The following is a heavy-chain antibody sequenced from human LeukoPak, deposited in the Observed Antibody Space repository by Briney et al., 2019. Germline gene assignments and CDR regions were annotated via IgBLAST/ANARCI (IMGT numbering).Heavy chain of an antibody. CDR1: GGSINSGSYS. CDR3: ARADRSGYFGNVVAFDI. J-gene: IGHJ3*02. CDR2: IHNSGST. Sequence: SQTLSLTCTVSGGSINSGSYSWTWIRQPAGKGLEWIGRIHNSGSTDYTPSLKSRVTTLIDTCKNQFFLKLTSVTAADTAVYYCARADRSGYFGNVVAFDIWGQGTMVTVSS. V-gene: IGHV4-61*02. D-gene: IGHD3-22*01.